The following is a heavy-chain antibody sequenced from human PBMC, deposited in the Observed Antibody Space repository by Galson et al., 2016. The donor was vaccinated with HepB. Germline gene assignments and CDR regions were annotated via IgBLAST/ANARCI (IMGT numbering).Heavy chain of an antibody. D-gene: IGHD2-8*01. CDR1: GYTFIAYH. Sequence: SVKVSCKASGYTFIAYHIHWVRQAPGQGLQWVGWLNPHTGGTNYAENFQGRVTMTSFTSIDTTYMELRRLRSDDTAIYYCANGHSFFDYWGQGTLVTVSS. CDR3: ANGHSFFDY. V-gene: IGHV1-2*02. J-gene: IGHJ4*03. CDR2: LNPHTGGT.